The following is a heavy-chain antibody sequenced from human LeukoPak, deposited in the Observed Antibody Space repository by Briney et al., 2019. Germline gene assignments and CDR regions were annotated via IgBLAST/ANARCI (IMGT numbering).Heavy chain of an antibody. J-gene: IGHJ5*02. CDR2: INPNSGGT. CDR1: GYTFTGYY. D-gene: IGHD2-15*01. CDR3: ARYKSIGYCSGGDCYADNWFDP. V-gene: IGHV1-2*02. Sequence: VASVKVSCKASGYTFTGYYIHWVRQAPGQGLEWMGWINPNSGGTSYAQKFQGRVTMTRDTSISTAYTELSSLRSDDTAVYYCARYKSIGYCSGGDCYADNWFDPWGQGTLVTVSS.